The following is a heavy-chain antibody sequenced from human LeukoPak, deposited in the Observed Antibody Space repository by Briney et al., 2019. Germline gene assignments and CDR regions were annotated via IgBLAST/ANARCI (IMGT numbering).Heavy chain of an antibody. V-gene: IGHV3-21*01. CDR2: ISSSSSYI. D-gene: IGHD3-10*01. CDR3: ARFSYVFGAFDI. Sequence: GGSLRLSCAASGFTFSSYSMNWVRQAPGKGLEWVSSISSSSSYIYYADSVKGRFTISRDNAKNSLYLQMNSLRAEDTAVYYCARFSYVFGAFDIWGQGTMVTVSS. J-gene: IGHJ3*02. CDR1: GFTFSSYS.